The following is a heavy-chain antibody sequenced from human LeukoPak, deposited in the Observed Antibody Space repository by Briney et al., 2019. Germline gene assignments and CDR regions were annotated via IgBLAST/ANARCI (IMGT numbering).Heavy chain of an antibody. CDR2: IYYSGST. J-gene: IGHJ3*02. Sequence: SETLSLTCTGSGGSFSTYYWSWIRPPPGKGLEWSGYIYYSGSTNYNPSLKSRVTISVDTSKNQFSLKLSSVTAADTAVYYCARPSTYYYDSSGHGAFDIWGQGTMVTVSS. D-gene: IGHD3-22*01. CDR1: GGSFSTYY. CDR3: ARPSTYYYDSSGHGAFDI. V-gene: IGHV4-59*08.